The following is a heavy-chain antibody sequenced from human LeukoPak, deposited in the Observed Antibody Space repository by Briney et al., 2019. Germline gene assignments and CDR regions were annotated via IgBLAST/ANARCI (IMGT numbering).Heavy chain of an antibody. CDR3: ARSYSSGWYIY. Sequence: SETLSLTCTVSGGSISSGDYYWSWIRQPPGKGLEWIGYIYYSGSTNYNPSLKSRVAISVDTSKNQFSLKLSSVTAADTAVYYCARSYSSGWYIYWGQGTLVTFSS. CDR1: GGSISSGDYY. CDR2: IYYSGST. V-gene: IGHV4-61*08. J-gene: IGHJ4*02. D-gene: IGHD6-19*01.